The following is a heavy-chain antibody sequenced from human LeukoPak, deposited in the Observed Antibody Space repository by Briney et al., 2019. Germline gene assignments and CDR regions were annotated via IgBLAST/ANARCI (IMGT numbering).Heavy chain of an antibody. CDR2: IYWNGGST. CDR1: GFTFDDYG. CDR3: ARDKSPYQLLPDY. D-gene: IGHD2-2*01. Sequence: GGSLRLSCAAPGFTFDDYGMSWVRQAPGKGLEWVSAIYWNGGSTGYADSVRGRFTISRDNAKNSLYLQMNSLRADDTALYYCARDKSPYQLLPDYWGQGTLVTVSS. J-gene: IGHJ4*02. V-gene: IGHV3-20*04.